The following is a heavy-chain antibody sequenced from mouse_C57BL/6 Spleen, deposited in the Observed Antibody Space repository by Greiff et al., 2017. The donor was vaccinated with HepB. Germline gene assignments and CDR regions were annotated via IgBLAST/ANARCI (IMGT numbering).Heavy chain of an antibody. J-gene: IGHJ4*01. CDR1: GYTFTSYW. V-gene: IGHV1-64*01. Sequence: QVQLQQPGAELVKPGASVKLSCKASGYTFTSYWMHWVKQRPGQGLEWIGMIHPNSGSTNYNEKFKSKATLTVDKSSSTAYMQLSSLTSEDSAVYYCARGGFYHYYAMDYWGQGTSVTVSS. CDR3: ARGGFYHYYAMDY. CDR2: IHPNSGST. D-gene: IGHD1-1*01.